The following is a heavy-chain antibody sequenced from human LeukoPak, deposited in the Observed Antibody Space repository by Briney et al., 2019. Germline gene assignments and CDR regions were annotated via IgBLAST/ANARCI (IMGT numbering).Heavy chain of an antibody. V-gene: IGHV3-33*01. CDR3: ARDKAPYSSSNYFDP. J-gene: IGHJ4*02. CDR2: VWSDGSTT. CDR1: GLTFSNYG. D-gene: IGHD6-6*01. Sequence: GGSLRLSCAASGLTFSNYGMHWVRQAPGKGLEWVAVVWSDGSTTFHADSVKGRFTISGDDSQNTVFLQMNSLRDDDTALYYCARDKAPYSSSNYFDPWGQGTLVIVSS.